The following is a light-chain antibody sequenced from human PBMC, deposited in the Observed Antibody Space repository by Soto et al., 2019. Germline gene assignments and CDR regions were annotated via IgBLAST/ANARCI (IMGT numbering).Light chain of an antibody. CDR3: QQYYSAPFT. V-gene: IGKV4-1*01. CDR1: LSVLYTSNNKNY. CDR2: WAS. Sequence: DIVMTQSPDSLAVSLGERATINCKSSLSVLYTSNNKNYLAWYQQKPGQPPKLLISWASTRESGVPERFSGSGSGTDVTLAISSLQAEDVAVYYCQQYYSAPFTFGPGTKVDIK. J-gene: IGKJ3*01.